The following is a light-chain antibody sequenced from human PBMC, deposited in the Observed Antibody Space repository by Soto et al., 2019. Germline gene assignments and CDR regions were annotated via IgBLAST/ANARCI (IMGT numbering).Light chain of an antibody. CDR1: SGHSSYI. CDR2: LEGSGSY. J-gene: IGLJ2*01. V-gene: IGLV4-60*03. CDR3: ETRDSVV. Sequence: QSVLTQSSSASASLGSSVKLTCTLSSGHSSYIIAWHQQQPGKAPRYLMKLEGSGSYNKGSGVPDRFSGSSSGADRYLTISNLQSEDEADYYCETRDSVVFGGGTKLTVL.